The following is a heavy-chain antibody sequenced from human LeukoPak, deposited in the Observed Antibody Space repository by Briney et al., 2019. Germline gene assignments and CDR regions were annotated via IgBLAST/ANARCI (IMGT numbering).Heavy chain of an antibody. V-gene: IGHV1-18*01. J-gene: IGHJ4*02. D-gene: IGHD3-22*01. CDR2: ISAYNGNT. CDR1: GGTFTHYV. Sequence: ASVKVSCKASGGTFTHYVISWVRQAPGQGLEWMGWISAYNGNTNYAQKLQGRVTMTTDTSTSTAYMELRSLRSDDTAVYYCAREVPYDSSVYYQPFDYWGQGTLVTVSS. CDR3: AREVPYDSSVYYQPFDY.